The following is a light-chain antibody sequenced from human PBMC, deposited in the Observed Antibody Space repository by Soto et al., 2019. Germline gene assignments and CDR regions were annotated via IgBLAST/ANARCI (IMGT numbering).Light chain of an antibody. CDR2: GAS. CDR1: QSVSSSY. V-gene: IGKV3-20*01. J-gene: IGKJ1*01. CDR3: QQYGSSPWT. Sequence: DIVLTQSPATMSLSPGDRATLSCRASQSVSSSYLAWYQQKPGQAHRLLIYGASSRATGIPDRFSGSGSGTDFTLTISRLEPEDLAVYYCQQYGSSPWTFGQGTKVEIK.